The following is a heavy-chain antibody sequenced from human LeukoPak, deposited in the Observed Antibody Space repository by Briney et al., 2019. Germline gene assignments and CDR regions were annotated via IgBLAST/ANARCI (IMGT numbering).Heavy chain of an antibody. CDR1: GGSFSGYY. CDR3: ARDLSYSSGWSDAFDI. CDR2: INHSGST. V-gene: IGHV4-34*01. D-gene: IGHD6-19*01. J-gene: IGHJ3*02. Sequence: SETLSLTCAVCGGSFSGYYWSWIRQPPGKGLEWIGEINHSGSTNYNPPLKSRVTISVDTSKNQFSLKLSSVTAADTAVYYCARDLSYSSGWSDAFDIWGQGTMVTVSS.